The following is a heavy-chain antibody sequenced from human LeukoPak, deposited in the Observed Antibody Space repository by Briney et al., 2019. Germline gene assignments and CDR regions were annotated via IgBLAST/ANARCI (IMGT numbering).Heavy chain of an antibody. CDR1: GYTFTSYG. V-gene: IGHV1-46*01. Sequence: ASVKVSCKASGYTFTSYGIGWVRQAPGQGLEWMGIINPSGGSTSYAQKFQGRVTMTRDMSTSTVYMELSSLRSEDTAVYCCALVGATSPQYFQHWGQGTLVTVSS. CDR2: INPSGGST. J-gene: IGHJ1*01. D-gene: IGHD1-26*01. CDR3: ALVGATSPQYFQH.